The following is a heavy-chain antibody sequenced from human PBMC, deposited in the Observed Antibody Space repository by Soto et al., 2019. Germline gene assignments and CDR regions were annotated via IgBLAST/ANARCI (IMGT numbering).Heavy chain of an antibody. V-gene: IGHV4-30-4*01. CDR1: GGSISSGDYY. D-gene: IGHD3-10*01. CDR3: ARFYRGSGSYWASDY. CDR2: IYYSGST. Sequence: SETLSLTCTVSGGSISSGDYYWSWIRQPPGKGLEWIGYIYYSGSTYYNPSLKSRVTISVDTSKNQFSLRLSSVTAADTAVYYCARFYRGSGSYWASDYWGQGTLVTVSS. J-gene: IGHJ4*02.